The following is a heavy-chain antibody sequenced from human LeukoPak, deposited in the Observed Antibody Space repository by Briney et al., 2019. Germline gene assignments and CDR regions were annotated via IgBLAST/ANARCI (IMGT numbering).Heavy chain of an antibody. CDR2: ISSSGSTI. V-gene: IGHV3-48*03. D-gene: IGHD6-13*01. Sequence: PGGSLRLSCAASGFTFSRYEMNWVRQAPGKGLEWVSYISSSGSTIYYADSVKGRFTISRDNAKNSLYLQMNSLRAEDTAVYYCARGGSSSSWSLDFDYWGQGTLVTVSS. J-gene: IGHJ4*02. CDR1: GFTFSRYE. CDR3: ARGGSSSSWSLDFDY.